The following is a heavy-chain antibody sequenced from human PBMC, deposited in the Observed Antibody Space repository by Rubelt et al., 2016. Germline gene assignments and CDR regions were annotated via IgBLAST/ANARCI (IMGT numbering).Heavy chain of an antibody. CDR1: GFTFSSYG. V-gene: IGHV3-33*01. CDR2: IWYDGSNK. D-gene: IGHD7-27*01. Sequence: GGVVQPGRSLRLSCAASGFTFSSYGMHWVRQAPGKGLEWVAVIWYDGSNKYYADSVTGRFTISRGNSKNTLYLQMNSLRAEDTAVYYCARNWGFDYWGQGTLVTVSS. J-gene: IGHJ4*02. CDR3: ARNWGFDY.